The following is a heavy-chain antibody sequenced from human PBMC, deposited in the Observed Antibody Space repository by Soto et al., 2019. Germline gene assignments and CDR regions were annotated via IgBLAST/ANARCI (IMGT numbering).Heavy chain of an antibody. CDR3: ARDPNIVLVPAALRSYYYYGMDV. V-gene: IGHV3-7*01. CDR2: IKQDGSEK. D-gene: IGHD2-2*01. J-gene: IGHJ6*02. Sequence: PGGSLRLSCAASGFTFSSYWMSWLRQAPGKGLEWVANIKQDGSEKYYVDSVKGRFTISRDNAKNSLYLQMNSLRAEDTAVYYCARDPNIVLVPAALRSYYYYGMDVWGQGTTVTVSS. CDR1: GFTFSSYW.